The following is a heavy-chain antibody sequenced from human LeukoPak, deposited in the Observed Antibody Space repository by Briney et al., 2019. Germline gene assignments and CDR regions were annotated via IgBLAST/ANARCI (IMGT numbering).Heavy chain of an antibody. V-gene: IGHV3-15*01. J-gene: IGHJ4*02. CDR1: GFTVSSNY. CDR3: TTPGVRYFDWLLSFDY. D-gene: IGHD3-9*01. Sequence: GGSLRLSCAASGFTVSSNYMSWVRQAPGKGLEWVGRIKSKTDGGTTDYAAPVKGRFTISRDGSKNTLYPQMNSLKTEDTAVYYCTTPGVRYFDWLLSFDYWGQGTLVTVSS. CDR2: IKSKTDGGTT.